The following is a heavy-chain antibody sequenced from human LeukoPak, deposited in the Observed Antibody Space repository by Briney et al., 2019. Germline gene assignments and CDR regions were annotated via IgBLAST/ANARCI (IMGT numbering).Heavy chain of an antibody. Sequence: GGSLRLSCAASGFTFSSYAMSWVRQAPGKGLEWVSGISGSGDNTYYADSVMGRFTISRDNSKNTLYLQMNNLRAEDTAIYYCAKKGAVTATGYFDYWGQGTLVTVSS. D-gene: IGHD2-21*02. CDR3: AKKGAVTATGYFDY. J-gene: IGHJ4*02. V-gene: IGHV3-23*01. CDR2: ISGSGDNT. CDR1: GFTFSSYA.